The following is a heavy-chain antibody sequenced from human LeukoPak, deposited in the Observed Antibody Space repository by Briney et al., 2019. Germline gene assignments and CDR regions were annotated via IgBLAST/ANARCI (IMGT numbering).Heavy chain of an antibody. V-gene: IGHV1-8*03. D-gene: IGHD3-10*01. CDR2: MNPNSGNT. CDR1: GYTFTSYD. Sequence: ASVKVSCKASGYTFTSYDINWVRQATGQGLEWMGWMNPNSGNTAYAQRFQGRVTITRNTSITTAYMELSSLRSEDTAVYYCARHGWFGDPQRWFDPWGQGTLVTVSS. CDR3: ARHGWFGDPQRWFDP. J-gene: IGHJ5*02.